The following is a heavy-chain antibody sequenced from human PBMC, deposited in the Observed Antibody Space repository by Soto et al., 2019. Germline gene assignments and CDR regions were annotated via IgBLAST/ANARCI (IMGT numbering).Heavy chain of an antibody. V-gene: IGHV4-4*02. CDR3: ARDRPSEYTYGSSGWSDT. Sequence: SETLSLTCGVSGGSISSYYWWSWVRQPPGRGLGWIGEIYHSGSTNYNPSLKSRVTISVDKSKDQFSLELTSVTAADTAVYFCARDRPSEYTYGSSGWSDTWGQGTLVTVSS. D-gene: IGHD5-18*01. CDR2: IYHSGST. J-gene: IGHJ5*02. CDR1: GGSISSYYW.